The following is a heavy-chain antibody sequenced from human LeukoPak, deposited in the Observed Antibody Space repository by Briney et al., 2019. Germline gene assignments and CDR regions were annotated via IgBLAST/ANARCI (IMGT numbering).Heavy chain of an antibody. D-gene: IGHD2/OR15-2a*01. V-gene: IGHV3-21*01. J-gene: IGHJ4*02. CDR1: GFTFSSYS. Sequence: PGGSLRLSCAASGFTFSSYSMNWVRQAPGKGLEWVSSISDSSRYIFYADSVKGRFTISRDNAKNSLYLQMNSLRAEDTAVYYCAREVYCSHTTCYHFDYWGLGTLVTVSS. CDR3: AREVYCSHTTCYHFDY. CDR2: ISDSSRYI.